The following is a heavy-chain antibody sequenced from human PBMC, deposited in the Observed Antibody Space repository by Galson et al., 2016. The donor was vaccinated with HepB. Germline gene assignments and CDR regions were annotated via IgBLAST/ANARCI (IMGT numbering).Heavy chain of an antibody. D-gene: IGHD3-10*01. CDR1: GGSFSGYY. J-gene: IGHJ3*01. CDR3: ARKDTTLRRGLTVFDL. Sequence: ETLSLTCAVYGGSFSGYYWSWIRQSPGKGLEWIGEINHSGSANYNASLKSRLTISVDTSTNQFSLNLNSVTAADTAIYYCARKDTTLRRGLTVFDLWGQGTMVTVSS. V-gene: IGHV4-34*01. CDR2: INHSGSA.